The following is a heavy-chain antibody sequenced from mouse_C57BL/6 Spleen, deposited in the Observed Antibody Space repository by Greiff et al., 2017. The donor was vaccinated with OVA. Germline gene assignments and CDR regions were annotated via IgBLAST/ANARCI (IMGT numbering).Heavy chain of an antibody. J-gene: IGHJ2*01. CDR1: GFNIKDYY. Sequence: EVKLQQSGAELVRPGASVKLSCTASGFNIKDYYMHWVKQRPEQGLEWIGRIDPEDGDTEYAPKFQGKATMTADTSSTTAYLQLSSLTSEDTAVYYCTTGAVVATNFDYWGQGTTLTVSS. CDR3: TTGAVVATNFDY. D-gene: IGHD1-1*01. CDR2: IDPEDGDT. V-gene: IGHV14-1*01.